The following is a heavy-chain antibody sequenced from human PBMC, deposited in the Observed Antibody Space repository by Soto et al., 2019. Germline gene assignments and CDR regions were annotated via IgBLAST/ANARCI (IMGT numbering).Heavy chain of an antibody. Sequence: PSETLSLTCSVSGASIRSGGYYWSWLRQSPGKGLEWIGHIYYTGSTFYSPSLKSRLTISLDTPKNQFSLDLNSVTTADTAMYYCARIEMASIKWGRGTLVTV. CDR2: IYYTGST. D-gene: IGHD5-12*01. V-gene: IGHV4-31*03. CDR1: GASIRSGGYY. J-gene: IGHJ4*02. CDR3: ARIEMASIK.